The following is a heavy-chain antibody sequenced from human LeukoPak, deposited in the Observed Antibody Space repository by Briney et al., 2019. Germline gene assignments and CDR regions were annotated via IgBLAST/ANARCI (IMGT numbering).Heavy chain of an antibody. J-gene: IGHJ4*02. CDR3: ARESYSGDDWGFDY. V-gene: IGHV3-7*01. D-gene: IGHD5-12*01. CDR1: GFTFSDYW. Sequence: GGSLRLSCAVSGFTFSDYWMTWVRQAPGKGLEGVANIKQDGREKYYVDPVQGRFTISRDNTKNSLYLQMNSLRAEDTAVYYCARESYSGDDWGFDYWGQGILVTVSS. CDR2: IKQDGREK.